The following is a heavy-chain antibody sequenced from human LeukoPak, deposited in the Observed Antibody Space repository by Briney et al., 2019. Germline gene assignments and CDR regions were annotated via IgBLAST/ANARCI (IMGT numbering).Heavy chain of an antibody. CDR3: AKVGTTVTTYYYYYMDV. CDR2: ISGSGGST. Sequence: GGSLRLSCAASGFTFSSYAMSWVRQAPGEGLEWVSTISGSGGSTYFADSVKGRFTISRDNSKNTLYLQMTSLRAEDTAVYYCAKVGTTVTTYYYYYMDVWGKGTTVTVSS. J-gene: IGHJ6*03. V-gene: IGHV3-23*01. CDR1: GFTFSSYA. D-gene: IGHD4-17*01.